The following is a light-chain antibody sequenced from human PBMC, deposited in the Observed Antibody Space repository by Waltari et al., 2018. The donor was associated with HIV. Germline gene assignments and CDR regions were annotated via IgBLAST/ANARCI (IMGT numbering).Light chain of an antibody. J-gene: IGLJ3*02. CDR2: STS. V-gene: IGLV7-43*01. CDR3: LLYYGGAWV. Sequence: QTVVTQEPSLPVYPGGTVTLTCASSTGAVTRGYYPNWFQQKPGQAPKPLIYSTSNKHSSTPARFSGSLLGGKAALTLSGVQPEDEAEYYCLLYYGGAWVFGGGTKLTVL. CDR1: TGAVTRGYY.